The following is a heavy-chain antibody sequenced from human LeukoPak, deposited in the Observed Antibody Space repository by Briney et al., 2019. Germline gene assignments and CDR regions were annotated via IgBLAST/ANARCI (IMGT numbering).Heavy chain of an antibody. Sequence: ETLSLTCAVYGGSFSGYYWSWFRQPPGKGLEWVSSISSSSSYIYYADSVKGRFTISRDNAKNSLYLQMNSLRAEDTAVYYCARDPDSSGYYVVGYFDYWGQGTLVTVSS. CDR3: ARDPDSSGYYVVGYFDY. J-gene: IGHJ4*02. CDR2: ISSSSSYI. CDR1: GGSFSGYY. D-gene: IGHD3-22*01. V-gene: IGHV3-21*01.